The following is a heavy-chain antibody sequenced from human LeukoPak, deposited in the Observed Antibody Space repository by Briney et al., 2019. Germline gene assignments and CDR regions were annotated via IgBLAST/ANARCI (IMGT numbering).Heavy chain of an antibody. V-gene: IGHV3-74*01. CDR3: AADWSGAFDI. Sequence: PGGSLRLSCAAPGFTFSSHWMHWVRQTPGKGLVWVSRIKTDGTYTDYADSVKGRFTTSRDNAKNTLYLQMNSLRAEDTAVYYCAADWSGAFDIWGQGTMVTVSS. CDR1: GFTFSSHW. J-gene: IGHJ3*02. D-gene: IGHD3-9*01. CDR2: IKTDGTYT.